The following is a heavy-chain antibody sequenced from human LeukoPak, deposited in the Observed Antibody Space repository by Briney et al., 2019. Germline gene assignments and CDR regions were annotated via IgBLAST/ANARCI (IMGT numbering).Heavy chain of an antibody. Sequence: SETLSLTCTVSGGSISSYYWSWIRQPPGKGLEWIGYIYYSGSTNYNPSLKSRVTISVETSKNQFSLKLSSVTAADTAVYYCARADCSSTSCYRSYYYYMDVWGKGTTVTVSS. J-gene: IGHJ6*03. CDR3: ARADCSSTSCYRSYYYYMDV. D-gene: IGHD2-2*02. CDR1: GGSISSYY. CDR2: IYYSGST. V-gene: IGHV4-59*01.